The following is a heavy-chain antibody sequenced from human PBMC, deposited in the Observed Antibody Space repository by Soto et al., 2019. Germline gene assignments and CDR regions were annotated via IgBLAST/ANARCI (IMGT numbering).Heavy chain of an antibody. CDR3: ARETYDYVWGSYRYPGWFDP. J-gene: IGHJ5*02. CDR2: IWYDGSNK. Sequence: QVQLVESGGGVVQPGRSLRLSCAASGFTFSIYGMHWVRQAPGKGLEWVAVIWYDGSNKYYADSVKCRFTISRDNSKNTLYLQMNSLRAEDTAVYYCARETYDYVWGSYRYPGWFDPWGQGTLVTVSS. CDR1: GFTFSIYG. D-gene: IGHD3-16*02. V-gene: IGHV3-33*01.